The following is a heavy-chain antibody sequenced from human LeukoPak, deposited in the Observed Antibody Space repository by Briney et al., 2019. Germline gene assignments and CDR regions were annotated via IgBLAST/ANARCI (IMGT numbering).Heavy chain of an antibody. CDR1: GFIFSDHY. D-gene: IGHD6-19*01. CDR2: ISSSSSYI. Sequence: GGSLRLSCAASGFIFSDHYMDWVRQAPGKGLEWVSSISSSSSYIYYADSVKGRFTISRDNAKNSLYLQMNSLRAEDTAVYYCARFVAVAGTGGWGQGTLVTVSS. CDR3: ARFVAVAGTGG. J-gene: IGHJ4*02. V-gene: IGHV3-21*01.